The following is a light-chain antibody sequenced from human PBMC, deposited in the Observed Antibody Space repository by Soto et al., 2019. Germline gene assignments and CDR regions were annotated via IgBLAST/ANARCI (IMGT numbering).Light chain of an antibody. J-gene: IGLJ2*01. CDR3: QSYDSSNHVV. Sequence: LTQPHSVSESPGKTVTISCTRSSGSIASNYVQWYQQRPGSAPTTVIYEDNQRPSGVPDRFSGSIDSSSNSASLTISGLKTEDEADYCCQSYDSSNHVVFGGGTKLTVL. V-gene: IGLV6-57*03. CDR2: EDN. CDR1: SGSIASNY.